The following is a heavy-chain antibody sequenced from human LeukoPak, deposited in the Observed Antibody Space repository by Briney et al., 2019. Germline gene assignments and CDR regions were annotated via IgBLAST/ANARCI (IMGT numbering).Heavy chain of an antibody. D-gene: IGHD3-3*02. CDR1: GGSFSGYY. CDR3: ARDSIFYYYGMDV. Sequence: PSETLSLTCAVYGGSFSGYYWSWIRQPPGKGLEWIGEINHSGSTNYNPSLKSRVTISVDTSKNQFPLKLSSVTAADTAVYYCARDSIFYYYGMDVWGQGTTVTVSS. V-gene: IGHV4-34*01. J-gene: IGHJ6*02. CDR2: INHSGST.